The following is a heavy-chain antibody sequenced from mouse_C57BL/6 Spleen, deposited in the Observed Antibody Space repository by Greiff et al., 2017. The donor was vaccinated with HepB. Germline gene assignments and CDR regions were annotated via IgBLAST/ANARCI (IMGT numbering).Heavy chain of an antibody. V-gene: IGHV5-4*01. CDR1: GFTFSSYA. CDR3: ARGITTVVANWYFDV. CDR2: ISDGGSYT. Sequence: EVQLVESGGGLVKPGGSLKLSCAASGFTFSSYAMSWVRQTPEKRLEWVATISDGGSYTYYPDNVKGRFTISRDNAKNNLYLQMSHLKSEDTAMYDCARGITTVVANWYFDVWGTGTTVTVSS. D-gene: IGHD1-1*01. J-gene: IGHJ1*03.